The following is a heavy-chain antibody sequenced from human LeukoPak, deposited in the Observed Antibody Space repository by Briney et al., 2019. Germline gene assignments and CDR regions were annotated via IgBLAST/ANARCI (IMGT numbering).Heavy chain of an antibody. Sequence: KASGTLSLTCAVSGDSISSSYWWSWVRQPPGKGLEWIGEIFHCGNTNYNPPLKSRVTISVDKSKNQFSLKLSSVTAADTAVYYCATGDRYYYDSSGYYNFDYWGQGTLVTVSS. J-gene: IGHJ4*02. V-gene: IGHV4-4*02. CDR2: IFHCGNT. CDR1: GDSISSSYW. CDR3: ATGDRYYYDSSGYYNFDY. D-gene: IGHD3-22*01.